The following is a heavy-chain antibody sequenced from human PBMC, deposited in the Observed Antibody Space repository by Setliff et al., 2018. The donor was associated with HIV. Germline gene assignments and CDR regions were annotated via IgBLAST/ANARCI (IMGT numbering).Heavy chain of an antibody. Sequence: SETLSLTCTVSEGSISSFYWSWIRQPPGKGLEWIGYIYYSGIANYSPSLKSRVTLLVDTSKNQFSLRLSSATAADTAVYFCARGDYDSGGYYFDKWGQGALVTVSS. CDR3: ARGDYDSGGYYFDK. J-gene: IGHJ4*02. CDR2: IYYSGIA. CDR1: EGSISSFY. D-gene: IGHD3-22*01. V-gene: IGHV4-59*13.